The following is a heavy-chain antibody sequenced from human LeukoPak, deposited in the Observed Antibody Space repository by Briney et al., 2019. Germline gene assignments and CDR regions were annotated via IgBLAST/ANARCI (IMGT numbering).Heavy chain of an antibody. CDR2: ISSGGTMM. Sequence: GRSLRLSCAASGFTFSSYGMHWVRQAPGKGLEWVSYISSGGTMMYYADSVKGRFTISRDNAKNSLSLQMNSLRAEDTAVYYCARDLVADYYGSGSYTDYWGQGTLATVSS. CDR3: ARDLVADYYGSGSYTDY. CDR1: GFTFSSYG. D-gene: IGHD3-10*01. J-gene: IGHJ4*02. V-gene: IGHV3-48*03.